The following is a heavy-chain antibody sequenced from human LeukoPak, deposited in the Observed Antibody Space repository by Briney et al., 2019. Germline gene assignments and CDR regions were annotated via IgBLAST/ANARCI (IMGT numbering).Heavy chain of an antibody. CDR1: GFTFSSYG. D-gene: IGHD4-17*01. CDR2: IWYDGSNK. CDR3: AGGYGEYYYGMDV. J-gene: IGHJ6*02. V-gene: IGHV3-33*01. Sequence: QPGGSLRLSCAASGFTFSSYGMHWVRQAPGKGLEWVAVIWYDGSNKCYADSVKGRFTIFRDNSKNTLYLQMNSLRAEDTAVYYCAGGYGEYYYGMDVWGQGTTVTVSS.